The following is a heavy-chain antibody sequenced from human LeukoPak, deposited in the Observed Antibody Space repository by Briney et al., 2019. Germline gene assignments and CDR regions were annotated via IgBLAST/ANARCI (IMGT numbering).Heavy chain of an antibody. CDR2: IYYSGST. J-gene: IGHJ6*02. D-gene: IGHD2-21*01. CDR3: ARELWANSYYYGMDV. Sequence: ASETLSLTCTVSGGSISSSSYYWGWIRQPPGKGLEWIGSIYYSGSTYYNPSLKSRVTISVDTSKNQFSLKLSSVTAADTAVYYCARELWANSYYYGMDVWGQGTTVTVSS. V-gene: IGHV4-39*07. CDR1: GGSISSSSYY.